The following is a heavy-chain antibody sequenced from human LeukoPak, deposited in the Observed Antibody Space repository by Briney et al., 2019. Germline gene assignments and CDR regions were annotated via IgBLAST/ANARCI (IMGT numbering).Heavy chain of an antibody. CDR1: GGSISSYY. Sequence: SETLSLTCTVSGGSISSYYWSWIRQPPGKGLEWIGYIYYSGRTNYNPSLKSRVTISVDTSKNQFSLKLSSVTAADTAVYYCARGLIVEQPTYYGMDVWGQGTTVTVSS. J-gene: IGHJ6*02. CDR2: IYYSGRT. CDR3: ARGLIVEQPTYYGMDV. V-gene: IGHV4-59*01. D-gene: IGHD6-13*01.